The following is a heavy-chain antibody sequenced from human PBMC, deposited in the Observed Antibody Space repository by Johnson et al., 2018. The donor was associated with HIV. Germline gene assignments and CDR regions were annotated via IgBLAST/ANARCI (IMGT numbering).Heavy chain of an antibody. CDR2: ISYDGSNK. V-gene: IGHV3-30-3*01. D-gene: IGHD5-24*01. Sequence: QVQLVESGGGVVRSGGSLRLSCAASGFTFSSYAMHWVRQAPGNGLEWVAVISYDGSNKYYADSVKGRFTISRDNSKNTLYLQMNSLRAEDTAVYYCARDGDEFGDGYNPTEIWGQGTMVTVSS. CDR1: GFTFSSYA. CDR3: ARDGDEFGDGYNPTEI. J-gene: IGHJ3*02.